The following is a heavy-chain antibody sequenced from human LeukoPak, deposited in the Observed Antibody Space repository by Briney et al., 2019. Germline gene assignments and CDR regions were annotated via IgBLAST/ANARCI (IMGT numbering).Heavy chain of an antibody. CDR2: INHSGST. CDR1: HYSITNGHY. V-gene: IGHV4-38-2*02. CDR3: ARRNDYVWGSYRWNYFDY. D-gene: IGHD3-16*02. J-gene: IGHJ4*02. Sequence: SETLSLTCTVSHYSITNGHYWGWIRQPPGKGLEWIGEINHSGSTNYNPSLKSRVTISVDTSKNQFSLKLSSVTAADTAVYYCARRNDYVWGSYRWNYFDYWGQGTLVTVSS.